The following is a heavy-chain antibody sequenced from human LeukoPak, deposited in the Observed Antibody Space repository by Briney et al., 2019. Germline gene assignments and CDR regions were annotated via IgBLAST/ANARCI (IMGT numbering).Heavy chain of an antibody. J-gene: IGHJ5*02. V-gene: IGHV4-34*01. D-gene: IGHD2-2*01. Sequence: SETLSLTCTVSGGSISSYYWSWIRQPPGKGLEWIGEINHSGSTNYNPSLKSRVTISVDTSKNQFSLKLSSVTAADTAVYYCARVGSPYCSSTSCSRTSRYNWFDPWGQGTLVTVSS. CDR1: GGSISSYY. CDR3: ARVGSPYCSSTSCSRTSRYNWFDP. CDR2: INHSGST.